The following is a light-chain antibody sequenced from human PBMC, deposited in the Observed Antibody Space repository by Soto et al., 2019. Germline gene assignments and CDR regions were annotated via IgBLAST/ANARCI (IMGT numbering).Light chain of an antibody. V-gene: IGKV3-11*01. CDR1: QSVSSN. CDR2: GAS. CDR3: QQRSNWPIT. J-gene: IGKJ5*01. Sequence: EIVMTQSPSTLSVSPGERATLSCRASQSVSSNLAWYQQKPGQAPRLLIYGASTRATGIPARFSGSGSGTDLTLTISSLEPEDFAVYYCQQRSNWPITFGQGTRLEIK.